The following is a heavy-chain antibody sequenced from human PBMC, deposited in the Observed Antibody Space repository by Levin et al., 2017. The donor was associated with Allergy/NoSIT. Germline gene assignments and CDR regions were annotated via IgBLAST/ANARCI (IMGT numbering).Heavy chain of an antibody. D-gene: IGHD5-12*01. CDR3: ARDRTYSGYDQDAFDI. CDR2: IYSGGST. Sequence: GGSLRLSCAASGFTVSSNYMSWVRQAPGKGLEWVSVIYSGGSTYYADSVKGRFTISRDNSKNTLYLQMNSLRAEDTAVYYCARDRTYSGYDQDAFDIWGQGTMVTVSS. J-gene: IGHJ3*02. CDR1: GFTVSSNY. V-gene: IGHV3-53*01.